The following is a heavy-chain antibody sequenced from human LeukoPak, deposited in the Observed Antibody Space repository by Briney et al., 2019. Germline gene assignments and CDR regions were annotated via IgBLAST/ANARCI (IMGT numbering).Heavy chain of an antibody. CDR2: IYSSGTT. CDR3: ARVGAYNSGRFDY. J-gene: IGHJ4*02. D-gene: IGHD1-26*01. Sequence: PSETLSLTCTVSGGSISNYYWNWIRQPPGKGLEWIGFIYSSGTTNYNPSLKSRLSFSIDTSKNQFSLKLTSMTAADTAVYYCARVGAYNSGRFDYWGQGTLVTVSS. CDR1: GGSISNYY. V-gene: IGHV4-59*01.